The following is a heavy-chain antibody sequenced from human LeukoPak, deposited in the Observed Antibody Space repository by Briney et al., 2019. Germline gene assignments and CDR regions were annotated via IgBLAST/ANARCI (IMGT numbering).Heavy chain of an antibody. CDR2: ISYDGSNK. V-gene: IGHV3-30-3*01. CDR1: RFTFSSYA. J-gene: IGHJ4*02. CDR3: ARDLSLMVRGQGLYYFDY. D-gene: IGHD3-10*01. Sequence: PGGSLRLSCPAFRFTFSSYAMHWVRQAPGKGLEWVAVISYDGSNKYYADSVKGRITISRDNSKNTLYLQMNSLRAEDTAVYYCARDLSLMVRGQGLYYFDYWGQRTLVTVSS.